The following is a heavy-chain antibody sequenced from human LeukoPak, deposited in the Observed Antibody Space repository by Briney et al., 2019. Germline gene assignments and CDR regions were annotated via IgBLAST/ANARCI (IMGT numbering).Heavy chain of an antibody. CDR3: AKNIAAPTTPFDY. D-gene: IGHD6-13*01. V-gene: IGHV3-23*01. CDR1: GFIFSNYA. J-gene: IGHJ4*02. CDR2: ILGNGGRA. Sequence: GGSLRLSCAASGFIFSNYAMSWVRQAPGKGLEWVSGILGNGGRAYYADSVKGRFTISRDNSKNTLYLQMNYLRAEDTALYYCAKNIAAPTTPFDYWGQGTLVTVSS.